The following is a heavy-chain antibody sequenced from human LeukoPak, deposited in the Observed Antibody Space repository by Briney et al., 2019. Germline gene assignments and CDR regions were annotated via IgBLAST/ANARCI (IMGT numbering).Heavy chain of an antibody. CDR2: IYYSGST. J-gene: IGHJ6*02. Sequence: SETLSLTCAVSGGSISSSSYYWGWIRQPPGKGLEWIGSIYYSGSTYYNPSLKSRVTISVDTSKNQFCLKLSSVTAADTAVYYCASSPQGWLYYYGLDVWGQGTTVTVSS. CDR3: ASSPQGWLYYYGLDV. CDR1: GGSISSSSYY. V-gene: IGHV4-39*01. D-gene: IGHD6-19*01.